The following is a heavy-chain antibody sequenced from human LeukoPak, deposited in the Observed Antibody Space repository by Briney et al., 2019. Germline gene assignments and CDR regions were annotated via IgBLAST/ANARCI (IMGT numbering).Heavy chain of an antibody. V-gene: IGHV4-38-2*02. J-gene: IGHJ4*02. CDR2: IYHSGST. CDR1: GYSIISDYY. CDR3: AREAYGSGNYHLDY. Sequence: SETLSLTCAVSGYSIISDYYGGWSRQPPGKGLEWIGTIYHSGSTYYNPSLKSRVTISIDTSKNQFSLKLSSVTAADTAVYYCAREAYGSGNYHLDYWGQGTLVTVSS. D-gene: IGHD3-10*01.